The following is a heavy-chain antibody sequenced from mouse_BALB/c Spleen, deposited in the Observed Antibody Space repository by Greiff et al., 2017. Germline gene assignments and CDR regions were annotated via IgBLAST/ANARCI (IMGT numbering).Heavy chain of an antibody. J-gene: IGHJ3*01. Sequence: EVQLQESGGGLVQPGGSRKLSCAASGFTFSSFGMHWVRQAPEKGLEWVAYISSGSSTIYYADTVKGRFTISRDNPKNTLFLQMTSLRSEDTAMYYCARETHFAYWGQGTLVTVSA. V-gene: IGHV5-17*02. CDR3: ARETHFAY. CDR2: ISSGSSTI. CDR1: GFTFSSFG.